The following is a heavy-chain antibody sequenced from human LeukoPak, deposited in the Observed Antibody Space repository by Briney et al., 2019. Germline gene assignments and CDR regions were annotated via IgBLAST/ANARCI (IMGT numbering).Heavy chain of an antibody. CDR3: ARGGSYYLGAFDI. CDR2: ISSSSSTI. V-gene: IGHV3-48*01. CDR1: GFTFSSYS. D-gene: IGHD1-26*01. Sequence: GGSLRLSCAASGFTFSSYSMNWVRQAPGKGLEWVSYISSSSSTIYYADSVKGRFTISRDNAKNSLYLQMNSLRAEDTAVYYRARGGSYYLGAFDIWGQGTMVTVSS. J-gene: IGHJ3*02.